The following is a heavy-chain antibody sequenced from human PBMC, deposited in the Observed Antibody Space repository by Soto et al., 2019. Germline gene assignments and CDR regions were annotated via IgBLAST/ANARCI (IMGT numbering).Heavy chain of an antibody. D-gene: IGHD3-9*01. CDR3: ARLEGLATISYYFDY. CDR1: GDSINSDNYY. CDR2: IYYRGNT. V-gene: IGHV4-39*01. J-gene: IGHJ4*02. Sequence: QLQLQESGPGLVKPSETLSLTCSVSGDSINSDNYYWGWIRQPPGKGLEWIGSIYYRGNTYYNPSLKPRVTISLDKFKSQFSLKLNSVTAADSAVYFCARLEGLATISYYFDYWGQGTLVTVSS.